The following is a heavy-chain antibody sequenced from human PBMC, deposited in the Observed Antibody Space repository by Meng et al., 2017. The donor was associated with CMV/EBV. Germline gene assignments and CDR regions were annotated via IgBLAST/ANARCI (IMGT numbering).Heavy chain of an antibody. Sequence: SVQVSCKASGGTFSSYAISWVRQAPGQGLEWMGGIIPILGIATYAQKFQGRVTITADKSTSTAYMELSSLRSEDTAVYYCARLRGGKAAAGNWDYYYYYGMDVWGQGTTVTVSS. J-gene: IGHJ6*02. CDR2: IIPILGIA. CDR1: GGTFSSYA. D-gene: IGHD6-13*01. CDR3: ARLRGGKAAAGNWDYYYYYGMDV. V-gene: IGHV1-69*10.